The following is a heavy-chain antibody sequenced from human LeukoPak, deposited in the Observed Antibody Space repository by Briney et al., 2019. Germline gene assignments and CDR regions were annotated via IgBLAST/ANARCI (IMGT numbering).Heavy chain of an antibody. D-gene: IGHD4-17*01. CDR3: AKGGGDYGRFDP. Sequence: GGSLRLSCEASGFTFSSYGMSWVRQAPGKGLEWVSAISGSGGSTYYADSVKGRFTISRDNSKNTLYLQMNSLRAEDTAVYYCAKGGGDYGRFDPWGQGTLVTVSS. CDR1: GFTFSSYG. V-gene: IGHV3-23*01. J-gene: IGHJ5*02. CDR2: ISGSGGST.